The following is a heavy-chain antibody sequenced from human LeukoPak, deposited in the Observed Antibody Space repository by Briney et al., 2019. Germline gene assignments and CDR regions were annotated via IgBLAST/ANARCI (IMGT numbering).Heavy chain of an antibody. CDR3: AKDPTHYRVWDDYDSTVLSY. Sequence: GGSLRLSCEASGFTFSSYWMSWVRQAPGKGLEWAAFIRYDGSNKYYADSVKGRFTISRDNSKNTLYLQMNSLRAADTAVYYCAKDPTHYRVWDDYDSTVLSYWGQGTLVTVSS. CDR1: GFTFSSYW. J-gene: IGHJ4*02. V-gene: IGHV3-30*02. CDR2: IRYDGSNK. D-gene: IGHD3-22*01.